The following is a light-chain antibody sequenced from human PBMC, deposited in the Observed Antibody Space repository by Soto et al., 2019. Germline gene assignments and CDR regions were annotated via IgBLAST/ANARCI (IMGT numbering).Light chain of an antibody. CDR2: SNN. V-gene: IGLV1-44*01. Sequence: QSVLTQPPSASGTPGQRVTISCSGSSSNIGSNTVHWYQQLPGTAPKLLIYSNNQRPSGVPDRFSGSKSGTSASLAISGLQSEDEADYYCAAWDDSLSGVVFGGGTKVTVL. CDR1: SSNIGSNT. CDR3: AAWDDSLSGVV. J-gene: IGLJ2*01.